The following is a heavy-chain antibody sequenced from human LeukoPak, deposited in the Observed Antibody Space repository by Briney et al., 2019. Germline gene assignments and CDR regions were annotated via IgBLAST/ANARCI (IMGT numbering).Heavy chain of an antibody. J-gene: IGHJ5*02. D-gene: IGHD5-18*01. Sequence: ASVKVSCKASGYTFTSYGISWVRQAPGQGLEWMGWISAYNGNTNYAQKLQGRVTMTTDTSTSTAYMELRSLRSDDTAVYYCARVVLGSAMVNWFDPWGQGTRVTVSS. CDR1: GYTFTSYG. V-gene: IGHV1-18*01. CDR2: ISAYNGNT. CDR3: ARVVLGSAMVNWFDP.